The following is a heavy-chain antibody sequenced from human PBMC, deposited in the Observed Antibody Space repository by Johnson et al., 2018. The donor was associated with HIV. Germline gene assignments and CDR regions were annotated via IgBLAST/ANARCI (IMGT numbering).Heavy chain of an antibody. D-gene: IGHD3/OR15-3a*01. V-gene: IGHV3-30*02. CDR2: IRFDGSSK. CDR1: GFIFRNYG. Sequence: QVQLVESGGGLIQPGGSLRLSCAASGFIFRNYGMHWVRQAPGNGLEWVAFIRFDGSSKYYADSVKGLSTISRDNSNNTLYLHMNSLRPDDTGVYYCAKDKFMFLDNPVDAFDVWGQGTMVTFSS. J-gene: IGHJ3*01. CDR3: AKDKFMFLDNPVDAFDV.